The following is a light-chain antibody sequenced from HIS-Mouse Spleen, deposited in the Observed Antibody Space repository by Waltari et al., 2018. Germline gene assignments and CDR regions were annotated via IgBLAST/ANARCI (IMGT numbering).Light chain of an antibody. J-gene: IGLJ1*01. CDR1: SSDVGGSNY. CDR3: SSYTSSSTYV. Sequence: QSALTQPASVSGSPGQSITISCTGTSSDVGGSNYVSWYQQHPGQAPKLMIYAFGNRHSGVSNRVSGSKAGNTASLTISGLQAEDEADYYCSSYTSSSTYVFGTGTKVTVL. CDR2: AFG. V-gene: IGLV2-14*01.